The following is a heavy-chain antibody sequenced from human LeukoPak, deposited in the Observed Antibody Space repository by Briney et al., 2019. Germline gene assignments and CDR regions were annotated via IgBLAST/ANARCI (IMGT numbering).Heavy chain of an antibody. CDR2: ISHSGTT. D-gene: IGHD4-17*01. J-gene: IGHJ4*02. CDR1: SGSLSGYS. V-gene: IGHV4-34*01. Sequence: SETLSLTCAVSSGSLSGYSWGWIRQPPGKGLEWVGEISHSGTTNYNASLKSRVTISLNKSEIQFSLMLSSVTAADTAVYYCTRQSGTVTPIDYGSQGTLVTVSS. CDR3: TRQSGTVTPIDY.